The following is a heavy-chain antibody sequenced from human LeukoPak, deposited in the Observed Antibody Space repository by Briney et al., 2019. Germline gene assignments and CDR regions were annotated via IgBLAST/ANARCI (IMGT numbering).Heavy chain of an antibody. V-gene: IGHV4-34*01. Sequence: PSETLSLTCAVYGGSFSGYYWSWIRQPPGKGLEWIGEINHSGSTNYNPSLKSRVTISVDKSKNQFSLKLSSVTAADTAVYYCAREASVYDFWSGYRGYYFDYWGQGTLVTVSS. CDR3: AREASVYDFWSGYRGYYFDY. CDR1: GGSFSGYY. J-gene: IGHJ4*02. D-gene: IGHD3-3*01. CDR2: INHSGST.